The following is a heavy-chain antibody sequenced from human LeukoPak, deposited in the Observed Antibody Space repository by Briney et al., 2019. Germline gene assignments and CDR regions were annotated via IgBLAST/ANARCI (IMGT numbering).Heavy chain of an antibody. CDR3: ARGASWYITPGWFDP. CDR1: GYTFTSYD. Sequence: ASVKVSCKASGYTFTSYDINWVRQATGQGLEWVGWMNPNSGNTGYAQKFQGRVTMTRNTSISTAYMELSSLRSEDTAVYYCARGASWYITPGWFDPWGQGTLVTVSS. CDR2: MNPNSGNT. J-gene: IGHJ5*02. V-gene: IGHV1-8*01. D-gene: IGHD6-13*01.